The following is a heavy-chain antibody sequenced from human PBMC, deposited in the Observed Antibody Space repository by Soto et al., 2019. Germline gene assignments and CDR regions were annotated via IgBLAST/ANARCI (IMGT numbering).Heavy chain of an antibody. CDR2: IWYDGSNK. D-gene: IGHD3-3*01. CDR1: GFTFSSYG. Sequence: PGGSLRLSCAASGFTFSSYGMHWVRQAPGKGLEWVAVIWYDGSNKYYADSVKGRFTISRDNSKNTLYLQMNSLRAEDTAVYYCARETYDFWSGNLGTYYYYMDVWGKGTTVTV. J-gene: IGHJ6*03. CDR3: ARETYDFWSGNLGTYYYYMDV. V-gene: IGHV3-33*01.